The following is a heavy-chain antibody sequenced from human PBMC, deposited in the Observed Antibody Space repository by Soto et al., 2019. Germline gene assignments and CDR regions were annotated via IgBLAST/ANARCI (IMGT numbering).Heavy chain of an antibody. V-gene: IGHV4-59*01. CDR3: ARVQFKTSEVRVGAFDI. CDR2: IYYSRST. D-gene: IGHD1-26*01. CDR1: GGSISSYY. Sequence: PSETLSLTFTVSGGSISSYYWTWIRQHPGKGLEWMVSIYYSRSTNYNPSLKSRVTISVDTSKTQFSLRISSVTAAETAVYYCARVQFKTSEVRVGAFDIWVQGTMVTVSS. J-gene: IGHJ3*02.